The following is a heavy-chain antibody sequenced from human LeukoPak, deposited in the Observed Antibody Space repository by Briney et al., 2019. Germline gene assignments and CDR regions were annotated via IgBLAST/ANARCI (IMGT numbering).Heavy chain of an antibody. Sequence: GSLRLSCAASGFNFDDYNMHWVRQAPGKGLEWVSLITWNGDSTYYADSVEGRFTISRDNSKNSLYLQMNSLRTGDTALYYCAKDKWLRGYYYYYMDVWGKGTTVTVSS. V-gene: IGHV3-43*01. CDR2: ITWNGDST. CDR1: GFNFDDYN. CDR3: AKDKWLRGYYYYYMDV. D-gene: IGHD5-12*01. J-gene: IGHJ6*03.